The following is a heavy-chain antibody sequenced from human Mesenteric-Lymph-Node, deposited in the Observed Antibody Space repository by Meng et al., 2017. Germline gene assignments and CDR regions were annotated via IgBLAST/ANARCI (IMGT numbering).Heavy chain of an antibody. V-gene: IGHV4-61*01. CDR2: IYYSGST. CDR1: GGSVSSGSYY. J-gene: IGHJ4*02. D-gene: IGHD3-10*01. Sequence: VLLRGSGPVLRRPWATLSLTCTVSGGSVSSGSYYWSWIRQPPGKGLEWIGYIYYSGSTNYNPSLKSRVTISVDTSKNQFSLKLSSVTAADTAVYYCARGGLLWFGEFEPDIDYWGQGTLVTVSS. CDR3: ARGGLLWFGEFEPDIDY.